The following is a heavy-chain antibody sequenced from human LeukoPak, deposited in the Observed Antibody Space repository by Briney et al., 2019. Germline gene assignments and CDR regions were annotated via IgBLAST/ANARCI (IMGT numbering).Heavy chain of an antibody. Sequence: PGGSLRLSCTISGFTFGGHTMHWVRQAPGKVLEWVGFIEASSHGGTTEHAASVKGRFTISRDDSKSIAHLQMNSLKTEDTAVYYCTRDRGDTDSWYYFDYWGQGTLVTVSS. CDR2: IEASSHGGTT. J-gene: IGHJ4*02. D-gene: IGHD6-13*01. CDR1: GFTFGGHT. V-gene: IGHV3-49*04. CDR3: TRDRGDTDSWYYFDY.